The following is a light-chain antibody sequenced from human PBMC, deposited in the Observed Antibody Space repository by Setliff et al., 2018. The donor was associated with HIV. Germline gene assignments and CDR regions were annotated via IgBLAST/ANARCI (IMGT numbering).Light chain of an antibody. J-gene: IGLJ1*01. V-gene: IGLV2-23*01. CDR1: SSDVGRYNL. CDR3: CSNTGSNTYV. CDR2: QAT. Sequence: QSVLTQPASVSGSPGQSITISCTGTSSDVGRYNLVSWYQQHPGKAPKLMIYQATKRPSGVSNRFSGSKSGNTASLTISRLQAEDEADYYCCSNTGSNTYVFGTGTKVTVL.